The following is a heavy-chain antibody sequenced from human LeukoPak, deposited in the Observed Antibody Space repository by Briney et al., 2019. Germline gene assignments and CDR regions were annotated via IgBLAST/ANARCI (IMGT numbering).Heavy chain of an antibody. CDR1: GLTVNNNY. CDR3: AKGEVVPAAIYGMDV. V-gene: IGHV3-53*01. J-gene: IGHJ6*02. D-gene: IGHD2-2*02. CDR2: LYIGGNT. Sequence: GGSLRLSCAASGLTVNNNYMNWVRQAPGKGLEWVSALYIGGNTYYADSVRGRFTISRDNSKNTLYLQMNSLRGEDTAVYYCAKGEVVPAAIYGMDVWGQGTTVTVS.